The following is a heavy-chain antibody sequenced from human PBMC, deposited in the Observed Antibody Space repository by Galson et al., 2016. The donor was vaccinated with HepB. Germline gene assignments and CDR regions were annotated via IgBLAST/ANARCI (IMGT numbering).Heavy chain of an antibody. CDR1: GGSISSNIYL. Sequence: SETLSLTCTVSGGSISSNIYLWAWVRQPPGKGLEWIGTIYYRGTTYYNPSLKSRLTMDVDTSKKQFSLTLSSVTAADTSVYYCARLVHGGTFFDSWGQGTLVTVSS. J-gene: IGHJ4*02. V-gene: IGHV4-39*01. D-gene: IGHD1-14*01. CDR3: ARLVHGGTFFDS. CDR2: IYYRGTT.